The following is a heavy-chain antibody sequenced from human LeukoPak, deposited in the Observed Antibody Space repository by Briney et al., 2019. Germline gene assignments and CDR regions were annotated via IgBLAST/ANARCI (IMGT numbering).Heavy chain of an antibody. CDR3: AKDSRVYSSGWYDGGGDY. V-gene: IGHV3-23*01. Sequence: GGSLRLSCAASGFTFSSYAMSWVRQAPGKGLEWVSAISGSGGSTYYADSVKGRFTISRDNSKNTLYLQMNSPRAEDTAVYYCAKDSRVYSSGWYDGGGDYWGQGTLVTVSS. D-gene: IGHD6-19*01. J-gene: IGHJ4*02. CDR2: ISGSGGST. CDR1: GFTFSSYA.